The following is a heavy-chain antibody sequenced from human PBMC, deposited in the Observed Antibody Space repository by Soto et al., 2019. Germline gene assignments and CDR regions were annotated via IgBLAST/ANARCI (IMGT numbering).Heavy chain of an antibody. D-gene: IGHD3-10*01. CDR1: GFTFNEYD. J-gene: IGHJ3*02. Sequence: QVQLVESGGGVVQPGRSLRLSCAASGFTFNEYDMHWVRQAPGKGLEWVAVIWYDGSNKYYADSVKGRFTISRDNSKNTLYLQMNSLRAEDTALYYCARPRSLNRSGPFDIWGQGTKVTVSS. CDR3: ARPRSLNRSGPFDI. V-gene: IGHV3-33*01. CDR2: IWYDGSNK.